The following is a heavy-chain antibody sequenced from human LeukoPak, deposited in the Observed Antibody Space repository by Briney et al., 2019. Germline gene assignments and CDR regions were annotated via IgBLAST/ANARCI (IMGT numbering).Heavy chain of an antibody. Sequence: GGSLRLSCAASGFTFSSYSMNWVRQAPGKGLEWVSSISSSSSYIYYADSVKGRFTISRDNAKNSLYLQTNSLRAEDTAVYYCAREINYYDSTFFDYWGQGTLVTVSS. CDR1: GFTFSSYS. CDR3: AREINYYDSTFFDY. V-gene: IGHV3-21*01. CDR2: ISSSSSYI. D-gene: IGHD3-22*01. J-gene: IGHJ4*02.